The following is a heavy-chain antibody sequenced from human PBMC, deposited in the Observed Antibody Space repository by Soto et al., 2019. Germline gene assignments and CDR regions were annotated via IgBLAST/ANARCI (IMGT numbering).Heavy chain of an antibody. CDR1: GVSISSDGYS. V-gene: IGHV4-30-2*01. CDR2: IYQSGST. D-gene: IGHD3-3*01. CDR3: ARAYYDFWTSYHYGMDV. Sequence: QLQLQESGSGLVKPSQTLSLTCAVSGVSISSDGYSWSWIRQPPGKGLEWIGFIYQSGSTYYNPSIKSQGTMSVYRSKNQFSLKLTSVTAADTAVYSCARAYYDFWTSYHYGMDVWGQGTTVTVSS. J-gene: IGHJ6*02.